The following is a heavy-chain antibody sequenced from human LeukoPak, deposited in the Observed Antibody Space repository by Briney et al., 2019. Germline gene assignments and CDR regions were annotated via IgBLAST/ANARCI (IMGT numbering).Heavy chain of an antibody. Sequence: ASVKVSCKASGGTFSSYAISWVRQAPGQGLEWMGRIIPIFGTANYAQKFQGRVTITTDESTSTAYMELSSLRSEDTAVYYCARCDPLTGTTGYFDYWGQGTLVTVSS. CDR3: ARCDPLTGTTGYFDY. J-gene: IGHJ4*02. CDR2: IIPIFGTA. CDR1: GGTFSSYA. D-gene: IGHD1-20*01. V-gene: IGHV1-69*05.